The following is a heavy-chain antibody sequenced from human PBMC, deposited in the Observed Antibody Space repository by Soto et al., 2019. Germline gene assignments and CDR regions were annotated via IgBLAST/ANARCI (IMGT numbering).Heavy chain of an antibody. CDR2: ISAYNGNT. D-gene: IGHD3-22*01. V-gene: IGHV1-18*01. Sequence: ASVKVSCKASGYTFTSYGISWVRQAPGQGIERMGWISAYNGNTNYAQKLQGRVTMTTDTSTSTAYMELRSLRSDDTAVYYCARVLRYYYDSSGYYEPGWFDPWGQGTLVTVSS. J-gene: IGHJ5*02. CDR3: ARVLRYYYDSSGYYEPGWFDP. CDR1: GYTFTSYG.